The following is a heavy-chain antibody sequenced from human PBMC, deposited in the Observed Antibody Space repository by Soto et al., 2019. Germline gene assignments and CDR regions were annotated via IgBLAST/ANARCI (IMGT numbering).Heavy chain of an antibody. V-gene: IGHV3-23*01. CDR3: AKAPAIKGYSSSWYYFDY. CDR1: GFTFSSYA. Sequence: GGSLRLSCAASGFTFSSYAMSWVRQAPGKGLEWVSAISGSGGSTYYADSVKGRFTISRDNSKNTLYLQMNSLRAEDTAVYYCAKAPAIKGYSSSWYYFDYWGQGTLVTVSS. J-gene: IGHJ4*02. D-gene: IGHD6-13*01. CDR2: ISGSGGST.